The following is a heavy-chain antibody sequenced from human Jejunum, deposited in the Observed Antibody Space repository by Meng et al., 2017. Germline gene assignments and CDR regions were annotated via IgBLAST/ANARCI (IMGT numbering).Heavy chain of an antibody. CDR3: AREVLHGDYVSRVRRRNDAFDI. V-gene: IGHV4-39*07. J-gene: IGHJ3*02. Sequence: SETLSLTCTVSGGSISSSHYHWGGIRQPPGKGLEWIGTISYRVTIYYNPSLKSRLTISVDTSKNHFSLKLNSVTDADTAVYYCAREVLHGDYVSRVRRRNDAFDIWGQGTMVTVSS. CDR1: GGSISSSHYH. D-gene: IGHD4-17*01. CDR2: ISYRVTI.